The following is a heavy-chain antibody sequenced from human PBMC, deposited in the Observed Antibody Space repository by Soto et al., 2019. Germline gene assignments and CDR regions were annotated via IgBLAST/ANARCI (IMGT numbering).Heavy chain of an antibody. CDR1: GSSFRNYA. V-gene: IGHV3-23*01. CDR2: LTGSSSNI. D-gene: IGHD3-10*01. Sequence: GGSLRLSCAASGSSFRNYAMSWVRQAPGRGLEWISTLTGSSSNIYYADSVKGRFAISRDNSRNTLYLQMNSLTAEDTAVYYCANGRATYGLLTHDYWGQGTLVTVS. CDR3: ANGRATYGLLTHDY. J-gene: IGHJ4*02.